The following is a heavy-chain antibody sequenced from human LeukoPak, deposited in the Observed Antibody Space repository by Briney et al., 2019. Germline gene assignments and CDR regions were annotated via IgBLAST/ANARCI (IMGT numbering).Heavy chain of an antibody. CDR3: ARGGFGNYYDSSGYYYFDY. D-gene: IGHD3-22*01. Sequence: ASVKVSCKASGGTFSSYAISWVRQAPGQGLEWMGGIIPIFGTANYAQKFQGRVTITADESTSTAYMELSSLRSEDTAVYYCARGGFGNYYDSSGYYYFDYWGQGTLVTVSS. CDR2: IIPIFGTA. V-gene: IGHV1-69*13. J-gene: IGHJ4*02. CDR1: GGTFSSYA.